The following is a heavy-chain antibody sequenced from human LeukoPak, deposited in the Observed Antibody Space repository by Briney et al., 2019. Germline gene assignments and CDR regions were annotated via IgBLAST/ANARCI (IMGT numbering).Heavy chain of an antibody. CDR1: GGSFSGYY. CDR2: INHSGST. Sequence: SETLSLTCGVYGGSFSGYYWSWIRQPPGKGLEWIGEINHSGSTNYNPSLKSRVTISVDTSKNQFSLKLSSVTAADTAVYYCARAWYYYGSESYYNRVFDYWGQGTLVTVSS. D-gene: IGHD3-10*01. V-gene: IGHV4-34*01. J-gene: IGHJ4*02. CDR3: ARAWYYYGSESYYNRVFDY.